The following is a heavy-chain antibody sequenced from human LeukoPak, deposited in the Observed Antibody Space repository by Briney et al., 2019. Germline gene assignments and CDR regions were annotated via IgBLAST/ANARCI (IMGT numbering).Heavy chain of an antibody. D-gene: IGHD2-8*01. CDR3: ARAPSWYYFDY. CDR2: FTSMSRTI. Sequence: GGSLRLSCAASGFTFSRYSMTWVRQAPGKGLEWVSSFTSMSRTIYYADSVKGRFTISRDNAKNSLYLQMNSLRAEDTAVYYCARAPSWYYFDYWGQGTLVTVSS. CDR1: GFTFSRYS. J-gene: IGHJ4*02. V-gene: IGHV3-21*04.